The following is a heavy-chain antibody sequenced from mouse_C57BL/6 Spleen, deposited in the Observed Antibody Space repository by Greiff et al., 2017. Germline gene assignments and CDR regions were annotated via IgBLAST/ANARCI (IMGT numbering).Heavy chain of an antibody. V-gene: IGHV1-39*01. CDR1: GYSFTDYN. D-gene: IGHD1-1*01. Sequence: EVKLMESGPELVKPGASVKISCKASGYSFTDYNMNWVKQSNGKSLEWIGVINPNYGTTSYNQKFKGKATLTVDQSSSTAYMQLNSLTSEDSAVYYCARRVYGSSSKGFDYWGQGTTLTVSS. J-gene: IGHJ2*01. CDR3: ARRVYGSSSKGFDY. CDR2: INPNYGTT.